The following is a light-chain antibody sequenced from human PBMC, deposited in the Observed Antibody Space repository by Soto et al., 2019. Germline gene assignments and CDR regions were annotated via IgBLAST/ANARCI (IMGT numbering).Light chain of an antibody. CDR2: GAS. CDR3: QQYISTPWS. CDR1: QSVSNN. Sequence: EIVMTQSPATLSVSPGERATLSCRASQSVSNNLAWYQQKPGQAPRLLIYGASTRATGIPDRFSGSGSGTDFTLTISRLEAEDFAVYHCQQYISTPWSFGQGTKVDIK. J-gene: IGKJ1*01. V-gene: IGKV3D-15*01.